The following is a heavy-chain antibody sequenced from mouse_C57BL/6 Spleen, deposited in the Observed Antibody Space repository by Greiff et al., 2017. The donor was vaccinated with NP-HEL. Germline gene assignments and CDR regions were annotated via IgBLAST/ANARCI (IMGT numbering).Heavy chain of an antibody. CDR1: GYTFTSYG. CDR3: ARGGTWFAY. J-gene: IGHJ3*01. V-gene: IGHV1-81*01. CDR2: IYPRSGNT. D-gene: IGHD1-1*02. Sequence: VQGVESGAELARPGASVKLSCKASGYTFTSYGISWVKQRTGQGLEWIGEIYPRSGNTYYNEKFKGKATLTADKSSSTAYMELRSLTSDESAVYFCARGGTWFAYWGQGTLVTVSA.